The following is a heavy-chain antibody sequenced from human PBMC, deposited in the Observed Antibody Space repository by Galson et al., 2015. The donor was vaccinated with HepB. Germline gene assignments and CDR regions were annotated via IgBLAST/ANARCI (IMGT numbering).Heavy chain of an antibody. D-gene: IGHD3-9*01. CDR1: GGTFSSYT. CDR3: ATVRYFDWLPFDY. Sequence: SVKVSCKASGGTFSSYTISWVRQAPGQGLEWMGRIIPILGIANYAQKFQGRVTITADKSTSTAYMELSSLRSEDTAVYYCATVRYFDWLPFDYWGQGTLVTVSS. V-gene: IGHV1-69*02. J-gene: IGHJ4*02. CDR2: IIPILGIA.